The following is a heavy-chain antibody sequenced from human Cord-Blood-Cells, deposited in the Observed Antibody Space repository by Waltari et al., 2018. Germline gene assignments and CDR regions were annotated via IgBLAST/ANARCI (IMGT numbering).Heavy chain of an antibody. J-gene: IGHJ4*02. CDR1: GFTFSGSA. Sequence: EVQLVESGGGLVQPGGSLKLSCAASGFTFSGSAMHWVRQASGKGLEWVGRIRSKANSYATAYAASVKGRLTISRDDSKNTAYLQMNSLKTEDTAVYYCTRVYCTNGVCYDYWGQGTLVTVSS. D-gene: IGHD2-8*01. V-gene: IGHV3-73*02. CDR2: IRSKANSYAT. CDR3: TRVYCTNGVCYDY.